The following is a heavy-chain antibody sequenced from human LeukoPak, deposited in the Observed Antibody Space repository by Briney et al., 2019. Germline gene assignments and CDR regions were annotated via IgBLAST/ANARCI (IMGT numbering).Heavy chain of an antibody. CDR1: GGSISSYY. J-gene: IGHJ4*02. CDR3: ARASARAGQWLVAYFDY. V-gene: IGHV4-4*07. Sequence: PSGTLSLTCTVSGGSISSYYWSWIRQPAGKGLEWIGRIYTSGSTNYNPSLKSRVTMSVDTSKNQFSLKLSSVTAADTAVYYCARASARAGQWLVAYFDYWGQGTLVTVSS. CDR2: IYTSGST. D-gene: IGHD6-19*01.